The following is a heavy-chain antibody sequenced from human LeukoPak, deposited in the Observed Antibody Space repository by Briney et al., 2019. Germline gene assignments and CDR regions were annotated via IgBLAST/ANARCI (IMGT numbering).Heavy chain of an antibody. CDR1: GFTFSDYT. CDR2: INGGGGYT. V-gene: IGHV3-23*01. CDR3: ARRFTYYFDY. Sequence: GGSLRLSCAASGFTFSDYTMNWVRQAPGKGLEWVSGINGGGGYTYYADSVKGRFTISRDNSKNTLYLQMNSLRAEGTALYFCARRFTYYFDYWGQGTLVTVSS. D-gene: IGHD3-16*01. J-gene: IGHJ4*02.